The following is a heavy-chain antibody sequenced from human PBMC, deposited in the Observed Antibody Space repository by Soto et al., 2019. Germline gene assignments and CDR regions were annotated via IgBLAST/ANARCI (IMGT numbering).Heavy chain of an antibody. CDR3: ASESTVTDAFDI. Sequence: SETLSLTCTVAGGSIISYCWSWIRQPPGKGLEWIGYIYYSGSTNYNPSLKSRVTISVDTSKNQLSLKLSSVTAADTAVYYCASESTVTDAFDIWGQGTMVTVSS. J-gene: IGHJ3*02. D-gene: IGHD4-17*01. V-gene: IGHV4-59*01. CDR2: IYYSGST. CDR1: GGSIISYC.